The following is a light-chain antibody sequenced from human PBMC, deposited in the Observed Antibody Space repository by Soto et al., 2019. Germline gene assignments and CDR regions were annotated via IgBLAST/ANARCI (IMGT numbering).Light chain of an antibody. J-gene: IGKJ2*01. CDR2: GAS. V-gene: IGKV3-20*01. Sequence: EIVLTQSPGTLSLSPGERATLSCRASQSVSSSYLAWYQQKTGQAPRLLSYGASSRATGIPDRFSGSGSGTDFPLNISRLEPEDFAVYYCQQYGGSPPYTFGQGTKLEIK. CDR3: QQYGGSPPYT. CDR1: QSVSSSY.